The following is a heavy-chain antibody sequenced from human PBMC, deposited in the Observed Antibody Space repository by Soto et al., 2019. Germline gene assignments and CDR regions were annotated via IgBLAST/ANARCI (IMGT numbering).Heavy chain of an antibody. CDR1: GDSISGGASF. D-gene: IGHD2-2*01. J-gene: IGHJ5*02. Sequence: SETLSLTCTVSGDSISGGASFWSWIRQPPGKGLEWIANVYYSGSSYYNPSLKSRLTISVDTTKNQFSLQLKSMTAADTAVYYCAKLSCTSSTCYFPGWFDPWGQGTLVTVS. CDR2: VYYSGSS. CDR3: AKLSCTSSTCYFPGWFDP. V-gene: IGHV4-31*03.